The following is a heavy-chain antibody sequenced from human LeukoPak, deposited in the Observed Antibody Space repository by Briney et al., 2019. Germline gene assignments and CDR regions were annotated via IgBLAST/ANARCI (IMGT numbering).Heavy chain of an antibody. V-gene: IGHV3-74*01. D-gene: IGHD2-2*02. CDR3: ARDGPLLRGCSSTSCYTRDIGD. Sequence: GGSLRLSCAASGFTFSSYWMHWVRQAPGKGLVWVSRINSDGSSTSYADSVKGRFTISRDNAKNTLYLQMNSLRAEDTAVYYCARDGPLLRGCSSTSCYTRDIGDWGQGTLVTVSS. CDR1: GFTFSSYW. CDR2: INSDGSST. J-gene: IGHJ4*02.